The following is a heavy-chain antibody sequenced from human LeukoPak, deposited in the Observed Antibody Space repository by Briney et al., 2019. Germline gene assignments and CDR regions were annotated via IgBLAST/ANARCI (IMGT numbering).Heavy chain of an antibody. CDR3: ARRTGTTGWFDP. CDR2: IDPSDSYT. J-gene: IGHJ5*02. Sequence: GESLKISCKASGYSFTSYWISWVRQMPGKGLEWMGRIDPSDSYTNYSPSFQGHVSVSADKSISTAYLQWSSLKASDTAIYYCARRTGTTGWFDPWGQGTLVTVSS. D-gene: IGHD1-7*01. CDR1: GYSFTSYW. V-gene: IGHV5-10-1*01.